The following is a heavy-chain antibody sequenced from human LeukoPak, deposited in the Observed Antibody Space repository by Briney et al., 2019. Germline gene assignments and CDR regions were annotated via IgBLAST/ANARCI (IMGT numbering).Heavy chain of an antibody. CDR1: GGSFSVYY. D-gene: IGHD6-13*01. CDR3: ARGGWHSSSWYFDY. Sequence: PSETLSLTCAVYGGSFSVYYWSWTRHPPGKGLEWIGEITHGGSTNYNPSLKSRVTITVDTSKNQFSLELNSVTAADTAVYYCARGGWHSSSWYFDYWGQGTLVTVSS. CDR2: ITHGGST. J-gene: IGHJ4*02. V-gene: IGHV4-34*01.